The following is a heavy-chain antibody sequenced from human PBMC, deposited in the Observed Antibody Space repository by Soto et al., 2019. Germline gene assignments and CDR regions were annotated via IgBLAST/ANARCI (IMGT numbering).Heavy chain of an antibody. Sequence: QVQLVQSGAEVKKPGASVKVSCKASGYIFTKYGISWVRQAPGQGLEWMGWISAYNGNTNYAQKLQGRVTMTTDTSPSTAYMELMSLTSDDTAVYYCASDVPTVTTGGPDYWGQGSLVTVSS. J-gene: IGHJ4*02. CDR1: GYIFTKYG. CDR3: ASDVPTVTTGGPDY. V-gene: IGHV1-18*01. CDR2: ISAYNGNT. D-gene: IGHD4-17*01.